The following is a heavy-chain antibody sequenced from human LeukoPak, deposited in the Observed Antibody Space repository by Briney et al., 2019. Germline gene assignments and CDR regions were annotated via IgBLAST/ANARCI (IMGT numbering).Heavy chain of an antibody. CDR2: ISGSGGST. J-gene: IGHJ6*03. Sequence: GGTLRLSCAASGFTFSSYGMSWVRQAPGKGLEWVSAISGSGGSTYYADSVKGRFTISRDNSKNTLYPQMNSLRAEDTAVYYCAKTGVGPTWELRFSPYYYMDVWGKGTTVTVSS. CDR3: AKTGVGPTWELRFSPYYYMDV. V-gene: IGHV3-23*01. D-gene: IGHD1-26*01. CDR1: GFTFSSYG.